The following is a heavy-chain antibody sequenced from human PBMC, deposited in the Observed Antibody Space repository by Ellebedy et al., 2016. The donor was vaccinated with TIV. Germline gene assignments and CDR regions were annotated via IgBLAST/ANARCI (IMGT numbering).Heavy chain of an antibody. CDR2: IFHTGDT. J-gene: IGHJ5*02. Sequence: SESLSLTXTVTGSSVSSGGNFWSWNSQPSGQGPEWFGYIFHTGDTTYNPSFKGRVTISVDTSKDQFSLSLTSVTAVDTAMYFCAREGAIIPRLDPWGQGALVTVSS. V-gene: IGHV4-31*03. CDR1: GSSVSSGGNF. CDR3: AREGAIIPRLDP. D-gene: IGHD2-2*01.